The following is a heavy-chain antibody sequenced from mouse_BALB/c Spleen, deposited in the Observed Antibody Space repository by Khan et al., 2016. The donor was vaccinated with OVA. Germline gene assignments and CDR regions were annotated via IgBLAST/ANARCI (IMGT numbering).Heavy chain of an antibody. CDR3: TRGGCGSFGY. CDR2: INPSSGYN. J-gene: IGHJ3*01. CDR1: GYTFTSYM. V-gene: IGHV1-4*01. D-gene: IGHD1-1*01. Sequence: QVQLKQSGAELARPGASVKMSCKASGYTFTSYMIHWVKQRPGQGLEWIGDINPSSGYNNYNQKFKDTATLTADKSSSTAYMQLSSLASEDSGGYYCTRGGCGSFGYWGQGTQVTVSA.